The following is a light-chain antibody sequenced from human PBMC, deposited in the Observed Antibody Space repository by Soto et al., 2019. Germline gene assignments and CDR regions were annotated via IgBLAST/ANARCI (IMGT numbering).Light chain of an antibody. J-gene: IGKJ2*01. CDR2: WAS. V-gene: IGKV4-1*01. Sequence: DIVMTQSPDFLAVSLGERATINCKSSESVFFTSNNKNYLAWYQHKPGQPTKLLIYWASTRDSGVPDRFSGSVSVTAFTLTISSLRAEDAAVNYCHYAGGPPYSFGQGTKLELK. CDR1: ESVFFTSNNKNY. CDR3: HYAGGPPYS.